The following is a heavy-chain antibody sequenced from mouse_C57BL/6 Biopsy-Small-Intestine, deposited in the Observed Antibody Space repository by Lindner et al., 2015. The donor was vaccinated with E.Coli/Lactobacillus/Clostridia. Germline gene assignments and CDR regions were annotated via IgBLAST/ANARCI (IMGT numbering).Heavy chain of an antibody. V-gene: IGHV1-42*01. J-gene: IGHJ3*01. Sequence: VQLQESGPELVKPGRSVKISCKASGYSFTGYYMNWVKQSPEKSLEWIGEINPSTGGTTYNQKFKAKATLTVDKSSSTAYMQLKSLTSEDSAVYYCLSRILYWGQGTLVTVSA. CDR3: LSRILY. CDR2: INPSTGGT. CDR1: GYSFTGYY.